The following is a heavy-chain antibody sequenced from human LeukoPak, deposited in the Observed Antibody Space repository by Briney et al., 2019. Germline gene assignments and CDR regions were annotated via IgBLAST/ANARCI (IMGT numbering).Heavy chain of an antibody. J-gene: IGHJ6*02. CDR3: ARSGYYGSGSYYNDYYYGMDV. V-gene: IGHV4-59*01. Sequence: SETLSLTCTVSGGSISSYYWSWIRQPPGKGLEWIGNIYYSGSTNYNPSLKSRITISVDTSKNQFSLKLSSVTAADTAVYYCARSGYYGSGSYYNDYYYGMDVWGQGTTVTVSS. D-gene: IGHD3-10*01. CDR2: IYYSGST. CDR1: GGSISSYY.